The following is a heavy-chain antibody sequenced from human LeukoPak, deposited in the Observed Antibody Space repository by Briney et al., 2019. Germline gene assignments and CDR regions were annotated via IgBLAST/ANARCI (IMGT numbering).Heavy chain of an antibody. D-gene: IGHD1-1*01. CDR2: ISGGST. CDR1: GFTVSSNE. J-gene: IGHJ4*02. Sequence: SGGSLRLSCAASGFTVSSNEMSWVRQAPGKGLEWVSSISGGSTYYADSRKGRFTISRDNSKNSLFVQMNSLRAEDTAVYFCAKSRSGSANWALQIFDNWGQGTLVTVPS. CDR3: AKSRSGSANWALQIFDN. V-gene: IGHV3-38-3*01.